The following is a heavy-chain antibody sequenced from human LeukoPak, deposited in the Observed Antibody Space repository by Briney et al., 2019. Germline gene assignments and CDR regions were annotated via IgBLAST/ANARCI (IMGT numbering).Heavy chain of an antibody. CDR1: GYTFTGYY. D-gene: IGHD1-14*01. Sequence: GASVKVSCKASGYTFTGYYMHWVRQARGQGLEWMGWINPNSGGTNYAQKFQGRVTMTRDTSISTAYMELSRLRSDDTAVYYCARDIPRTGWFDPWGQGTLVTVSS. CDR2: INPNSGGT. J-gene: IGHJ5*02. CDR3: ARDIPRTGWFDP. V-gene: IGHV1-2*02.